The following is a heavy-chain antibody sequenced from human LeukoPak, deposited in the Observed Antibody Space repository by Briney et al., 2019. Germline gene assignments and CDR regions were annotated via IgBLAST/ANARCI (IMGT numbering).Heavy chain of an antibody. Sequence: ASVTVSFTSSGYTFTVYYMHWVRQAPGQGQEWMGWINTNSGGTNYSQKFQGRVTMTRDTSISTAYMELSRLGSDDTAVYYCARLGSEVRAPYNWFDPWGQGTLVTVSS. CDR2: INTNSGGT. J-gene: IGHJ5*02. V-gene: IGHV1-2*02. CDR3: ARLGSEVRAPYNWFDP. D-gene: IGHD3-10*01. CDR1: GYTFTVYY.